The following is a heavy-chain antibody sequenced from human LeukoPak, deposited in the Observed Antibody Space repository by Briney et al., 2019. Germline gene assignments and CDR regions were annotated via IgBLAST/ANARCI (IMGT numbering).Heavy chain of an antibody. Sequence: SETLSLTCAVYGGSFSGYYWSWIRQPPGKGLEWIGEINHSGSTNYNPSLKSRVTISVDTSKNQFSLKLSSVTAADTAVYYCASRKYRGRPKRTFDYWGQGTLVTVSS. J-gene: IGHJ4*02. V-gene: IGHV4-34*01. CDR3: ASRKYRGRPKRTFDY. CDR1: GGSFSGYY. D-gene: IGHD2-2*01. CDR2: INHSGST.